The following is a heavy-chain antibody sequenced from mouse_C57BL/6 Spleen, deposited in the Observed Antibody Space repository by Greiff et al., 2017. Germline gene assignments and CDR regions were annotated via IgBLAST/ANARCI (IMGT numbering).Heavy chain of an antibody. Sequence: QVQLQQPGAELVKPGASVKMSCTASGYTFTSYWITWVKQRPGQGLEWIGDIYPGSGSTNYNEKFKSKATLTVDTSSSPADKQLSSLTSEDAAVYYCARRGWDEWYFDVWGTGTTVTVSS. V-gene: IGHV1-55*01. D-gene: IGHD4-1*01. J-gene: IGHJ1*03. CDR2: IYPGSGST. CDR3: ARRGWDEWYFDV. CDR1: GYTFTSYW.